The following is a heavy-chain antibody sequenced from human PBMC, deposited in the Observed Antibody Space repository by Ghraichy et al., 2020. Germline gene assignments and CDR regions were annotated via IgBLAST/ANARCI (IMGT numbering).Heavy chain of an antibody. D-gene: IGHD6-13*01. CDR2: IWYDGSNK. CDR3: ARDREAAGTGDYFDY. Sequence: GESLNISCAASGFTFSSYGMHWVRQAPGKGLEWVAVIWYDGSNKYYADSVKGRFTISRDNSKNTLYLQMNSLRAEDTAVYYCARDREAAGTGDYFDYWGQGTLVTVSS. CDR1: GFTFSSYG. V-gene: IGHV3-33*01. J-gene: IGHJ4*02.